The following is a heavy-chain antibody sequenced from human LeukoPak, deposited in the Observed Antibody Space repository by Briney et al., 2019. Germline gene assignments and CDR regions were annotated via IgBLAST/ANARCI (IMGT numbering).Heavy chain of an antibody. V-gene: IGHV3-23*01. J-gene: IGHJ4*02. CDR2: ISGSGGST. CDR3: ARAIALAGTPVPYFDY. Sequence: GGSLRLSCAASGFTFSSYAMSWVRQAPGKGLEWVSAISGSGGSTYYADSVKGRFTISRDNSKNTLYLQMNSLRTEDTAVYYCARAIALAGTPVPYFDYWGQGTLVTVSS. CDR1: GFTFSSYA. D-gene: IGHD6-19*01.